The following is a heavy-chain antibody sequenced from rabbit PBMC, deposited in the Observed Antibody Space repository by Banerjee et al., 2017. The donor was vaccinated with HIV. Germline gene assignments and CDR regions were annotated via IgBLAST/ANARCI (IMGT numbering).Heavy chain of an antibody. CDR3: ARDLAGVIGWNFNL. CDR2: IYIGSSGNT. Sequence: QEQLEETGGGLVQPGGSLTLSCKASGFDFSSYYMSWVRQAPGKGLELIACIYIGSSGNTWYASWAKGRFTISKTSSTTVTLQMTSLTAADTATYFCARDLAGVIGWNFNLWGQGTLVTVS. J-gene: IGHJ4*01. CDR1: GFDFSSYYM. V-gene: IGHV1S45*01. D-gene: IGHD4-1*01.